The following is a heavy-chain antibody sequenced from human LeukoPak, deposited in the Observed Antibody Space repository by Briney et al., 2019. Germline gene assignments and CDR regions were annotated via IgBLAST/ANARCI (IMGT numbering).Heavy chain of an antibody. V-gene: IGHV1-69*11. D-gene: IGHD5-18*01. CDR1: GVTFNTFA. CDR3: ARVSTGFNYGSEFGY. J-gene: IGHJ4*02. CDR2: IVPMLGPA. Sequence: EASVKVSCKASGVTFNTFAVAWVRQAPGQGLEWMGIIVPMLGPANSAQRFRGRVTITADQSTSTAYMELSSLRSEDTAVYYCARVSTGFNYGSEFGYWGQGTLVTVTS.